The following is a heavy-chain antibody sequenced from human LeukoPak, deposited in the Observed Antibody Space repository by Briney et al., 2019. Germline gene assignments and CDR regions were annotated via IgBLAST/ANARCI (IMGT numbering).Heavy chain of an antibody. J-gene: IGHJ3*01. CDR2: IRSKANSYAT. D-gene: IGHD2-21*01. Sequence: GGSLKLSCAASVFTFGGSAMHWVRQASGRGREWVGRIRSKANSYATAYAASVEGRFTISRDDSNNTAYLQMNSLKTEDTAVSYCTRHGVVDAFGLWGHGTMVTVSS. V-gene: IGHV3-73*01. CDR1: VFTFGGSA. CDR3: TRHGVVDAFGL.